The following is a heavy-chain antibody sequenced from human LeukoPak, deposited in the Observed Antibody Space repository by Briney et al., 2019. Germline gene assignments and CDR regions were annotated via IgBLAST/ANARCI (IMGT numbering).Heavy chain of an antibody. CDR1: GGSISSGDYY. V-gene: IGHV4-30-4*08. J-gene: IGHJ3*02. CDR3: ASYCSSTSCSIAFDI. D-gene: IGHD2-2*01. Sequence: SQTLSLTCTVSGGSISSGDYYWSWIRQPPGKGLEWIGYIYYSGSTYYNPSLKSRVTISVDTSKNQFSLKLSSVPAADTAVYYCASYCSSTSCSIAFDIWGQGTMVTVSS. CDR2: IYYSGST.